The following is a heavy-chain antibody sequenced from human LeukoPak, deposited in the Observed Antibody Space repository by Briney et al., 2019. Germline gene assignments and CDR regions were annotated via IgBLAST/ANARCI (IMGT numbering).Heavy chain of an antibody. D-gene: IGHD3-10*01. CDR2: ITSDGSKK. CDR3: ARTSLHYFGSGTYSLDVFDI. CDR1: GFTFSTYA. V-gene: IGHV3-30-3*01. Sequence: GGSLRLSCAASGFTFSTYALHWIRQAPGKGLEWVAAITSDGSKKYYADSVKGRFTISRDNSKNTLYLQMNSLRADDTAVYFCARTSLHYFGSGTYSLDVFDIWGQGTMVTVSS. J-gene: IGHJ3*02.